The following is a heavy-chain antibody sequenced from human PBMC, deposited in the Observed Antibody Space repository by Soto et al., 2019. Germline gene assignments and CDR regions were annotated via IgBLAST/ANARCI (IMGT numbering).Heavy chain of an antibody. CDR2: ISYDGSNK. CDR3: ARGLIAYCCGACYIDAFDI. Sequence: SGGSLRLSCAASGFTFSSYAMHWVRQAPGKGLEWVAVISYDGSNKYYADSVKGRFTISRDNSKNTLYLQMNSLRAEDTAVYYCARGLIAYCCGACYIDAFDIWGQGTMVTVSS. J-gene: IGHJ3*02. V-gene: IGHV3-30-3*01. CDR1: GFTFSSYA. D-gene: IGHD2-21*02.